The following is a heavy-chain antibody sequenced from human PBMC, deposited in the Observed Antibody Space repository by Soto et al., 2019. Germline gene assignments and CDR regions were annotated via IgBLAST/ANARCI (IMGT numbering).Heavy chain of an antibody. CDR2: ISAYNGNT. CDR3: ARVPLTYYYDSSGYNYFDY. J-gene: IGHJ4*02. CDR1: GYTFTSYG. D-gene: IGHD3-22*01. V-gene: IGHV1-18*01. Sequence: ASVKVSCKASGYTFTSYGISWVRQAPGQGLEWMGWISAYNGNTNYAQKLQGRVTMTTDTSTSTAYMELRSLRSDGTAVYYCARVPLTYYYDSSGYNYFDYWGQGTLVTVSS.